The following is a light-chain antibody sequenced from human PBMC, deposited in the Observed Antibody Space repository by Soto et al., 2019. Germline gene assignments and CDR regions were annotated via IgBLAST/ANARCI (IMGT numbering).Light chain of an antibody. Sequence: SRASLRVGAQGAYPQFGRARQSVRSNYVAWFQQKPGLAPRLLIYDASSRATGVPDRFTGTGSGTDLTLTTSRLEPEDSAVYYCPQHGSSSKWTSGQGTKVDIK. CDR2: DAS. CDR1: QSVRSNY. V-gene: IGKV3D-20*01. CDR3: PQHGSSSKWT. J-gene: IGKJ1*01.